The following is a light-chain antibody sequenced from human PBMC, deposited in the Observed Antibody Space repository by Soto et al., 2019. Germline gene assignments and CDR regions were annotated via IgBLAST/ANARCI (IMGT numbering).Light chain of an antibody. CDR2: EVT. Sequence: QSFLTQPASVSGSPGQSITISCTGTSSDVGAYNLVSWYQHLPDKAPKLIISEVTNRPSGVSDRFSGSKSGNTASLTISGLQAEDEADYYCASLTTTNFVFGSGTKVTV. CDR1: SSDVGAYNL. V-gene: IGLV2-14*01. CDR3: ASLTTTNFV. J-gene: IGLJ1*01.